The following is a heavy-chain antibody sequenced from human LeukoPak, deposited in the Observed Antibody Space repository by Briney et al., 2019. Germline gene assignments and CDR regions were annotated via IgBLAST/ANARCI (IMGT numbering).Heavy chain of an antibody. CDR1: GFTFSSYA. Sequence: PGGSLRLSCAASGFTFSSYAMSWVRQAPGKGLEWVSAISGSGGSTYYADSVKGRFTISRDNSKNTLYLQMNSLRAEDTAVYYCAKDITHPIYCSGGSCYSETPYYFDYGGQGTLVTVSS. J-gene: IGHJ4*02. V-gene: IGHV3-23*01. CDR3: AKDITHPIYCSGGSCYSETPYYFDY. D-gene: IGHD2-15*01. CDR2: ISGSGGST.